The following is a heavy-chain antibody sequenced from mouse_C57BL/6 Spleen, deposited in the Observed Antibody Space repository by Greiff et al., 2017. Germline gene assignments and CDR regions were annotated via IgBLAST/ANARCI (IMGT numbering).Heavy chain of an antibody. CDR3: ARKTGPAFDY. V-gene: IGHV1-61*01. CDR1: GYTFTSYW. Sequence: QVQLQQPGAELVRPGSSVKLSCKASGYTFTSYWMDWVKQRPGQGLEWIGNLYPSDSETHSNQKFKDQATLTVDKSSSTAYMQLSSLTSEVSAVYFYARKTGPAFDYWGQGTTLTVSS. J-gene: IGHJ2*01. D-gene: IGHD4-1*01. CDR2: LYPSDSET.